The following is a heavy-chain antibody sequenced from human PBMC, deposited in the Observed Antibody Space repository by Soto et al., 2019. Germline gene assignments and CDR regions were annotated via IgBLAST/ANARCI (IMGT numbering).Heavy chain of an antibody. V-gene: IGHV4-34*01. Sequence: SETLSLTCAVYGGSFSGYYWSWIRQPPGKGLEWIGEINHSGSTNYNPSLKGRVTISVDTSKNQFSLKLSSVTAADTAVYYCARGPGILTGYYRGGWFDPWGQGTLVTVSS. CDR3: ARGPGILTGYYRGGWFDP. J-gene: IGHJ5*02. CDR2: INHSGST. CDR1: GGSFSGYY. D-gene: IGHD3-9*01.